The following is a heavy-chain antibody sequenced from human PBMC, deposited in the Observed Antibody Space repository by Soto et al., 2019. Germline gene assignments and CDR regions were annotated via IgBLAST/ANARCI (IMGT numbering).Heavy chain of an antibody. CDR1: GFTVSSNY. CDR3: ARDRTREVVLEN. D-gene: IGHD2-15*01. J-gene: IGHJ4*02. CDR2: IYSGGST. Sequence: PGGSLRLSCAAPGFTVSSNYMSWVRQAPGKGLEWVSVIYSGGSTYYADSVKGRFTISRDNSKNTLYLQMNSLRAEDTAVYYCARDRTREVVLENWGQGTLVTVSS. V-gene: IGHV3-53*01.